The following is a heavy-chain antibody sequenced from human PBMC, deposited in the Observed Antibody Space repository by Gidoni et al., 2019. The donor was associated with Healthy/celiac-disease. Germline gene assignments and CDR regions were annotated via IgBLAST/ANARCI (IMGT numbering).Heavy chain of an antibody. Sequence: EVQLLASGGGVVPLGGSLRLSCAASGFTFSIQAMSLVRPAPGKGLEWVSAISGSGGSTYYADSVKGRFTISRDNSKNTLYLQMNSLRAEDTAVYYCARDFWSGYYPNREEHFDYWGQGTLVTVSS. CDR2: ISGSGGST. CDR1: GFTFSIQA. J-gene: IGHJ4*02. V-gene: IGHV3-23*01. CDR3: ARDFWSGYYPNREEHFDY. D-gene: IGHD3-3*01.